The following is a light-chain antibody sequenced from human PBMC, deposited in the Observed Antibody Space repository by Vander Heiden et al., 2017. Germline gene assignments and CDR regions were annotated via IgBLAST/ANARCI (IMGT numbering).Light chain of an antibody. CDR3: FSYAGSSTLV. CDR2: EVS. CDR1: SSDVGSYNL. J-gene: IGLJ3*02. V-gene: IGLV2-23*02. Sequence: QSALTQPASVSGSPGQAITISCNGTSSDVGSYNLVSWYQQHPGKAPKLMIYEVSKRPSGVSNRFSGSKSGNTASLTISGLQAEDEADYYCFSYAGSSTLVFGGGTKLTVL.